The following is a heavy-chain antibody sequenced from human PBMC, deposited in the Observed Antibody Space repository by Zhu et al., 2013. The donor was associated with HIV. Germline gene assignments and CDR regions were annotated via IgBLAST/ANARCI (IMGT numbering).Heavy chain of an antibody. J-gene: IGHJ5*02. CDR2: IIPIFGTA. D-gene: IGHD2-8*01. Sequence: QVQLVQSGAEVKKPGSSVKVSCKASGGTFSSYAISWVRQAPGQGLEWMGGIIPIFGTANYAQKFQGRVTITADESTSTAYMELSSLRSEDTAVYYCARDRGANCTNGVCPKGWFDPWGREPWSPSPQ. V-gene: IGHV1-69*01. CDR1: GGTFSSYA. CDR3: ARDRGANCTNGVCPKGWFDP.